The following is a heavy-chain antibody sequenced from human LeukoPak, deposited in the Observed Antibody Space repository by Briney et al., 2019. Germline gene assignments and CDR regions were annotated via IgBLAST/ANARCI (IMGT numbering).Heavy chain of an antibody. J-gene: IGHJ4*02. V-gene: IGHV4-39*01. CDR3: ATVITIFGVVKGDSDY. CDR1: GGSISSSSYY. Sequence: SETLSLTCTVSGGSISSSSYYWGWIRQPPGKGLEWIGSIYYSGSTYYNQSLKSRVTISVDTSKNQFSLKLSSVTAADTAVYYCATVITIFGVVKGDSDYWGQGTLVTVSS. CDR2: IYYSGST. D-gene: IGHD3-3*01.